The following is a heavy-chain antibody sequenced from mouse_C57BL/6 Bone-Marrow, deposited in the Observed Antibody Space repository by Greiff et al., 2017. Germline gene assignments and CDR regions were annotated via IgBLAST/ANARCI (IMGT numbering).Heavy chain of an antibody. Sequence: EVQLQQSGPELVKPGASVKIPCKASGYTFTDYNMDWVKQSHGKSLEWIGDINPNNGGTIYNQKFKGKATLTVDKSSSTAYMELRSLTSEDTAVYYGAREGHYDAGYYYAMDYWGQGTSVTGSS. D-gene: IGHD2-4*01. CDR2: INPNNGGT. CDR3: AREGHYDAGYYYAMDY. V-gene: IGHV1-18*01. CDR1: GYTFTDYN. J-gene: IGHJ4*01.